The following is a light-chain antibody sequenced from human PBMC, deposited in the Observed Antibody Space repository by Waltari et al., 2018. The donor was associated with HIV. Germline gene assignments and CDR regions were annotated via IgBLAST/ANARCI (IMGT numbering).Light chain of an antibody. CDR2: GAS. CDR1: QNVNTF. V-gene: IGKV1-39*01. Sequence: DIQMTQSTSSLSASVGDRVTLTCRTSQNVNTFLNWYQLKPGKVPKLLIFGASHLESGAPSRFSGTGSGTDFILTISGLQPEDFATYYCLQGYRSPLTFGPGTKLDVK. J-gene: IGKJ3*01. CDR3: LQGYRSPLT.